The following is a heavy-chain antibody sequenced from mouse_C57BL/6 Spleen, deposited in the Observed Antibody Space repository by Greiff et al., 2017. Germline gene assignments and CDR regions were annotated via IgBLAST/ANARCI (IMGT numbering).Heavy chain of an antibody. Sequence: EVKLMESGGGLVKPGGSLKLSCAASGFTFSSYAMSWVRQTPEKRLEWVATISDGGSYTYYPDNVKGRFTISRDNAKNNLYLQMSHLKSEDTAMYYCARDPGIHFDYWGQGTTLTVSS. V-gene: IGHV5-4*01. J-gene: IGHJ2*01. CDR2: ISDGGSYT. CDR1: GFTFSSYA. D-gene: IGHD4-1*01. CDR3: ARDPGIHFDY.